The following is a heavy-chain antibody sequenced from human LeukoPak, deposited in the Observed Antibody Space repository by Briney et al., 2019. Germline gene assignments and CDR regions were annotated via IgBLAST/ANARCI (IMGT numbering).Heavy chain of an antibody. J-gene: IGHJ4*02. V-gene: IGHV3-15*01. CDR3: TTDLRWELQFFDY. D-gene: IGHD1-26*01. CDR2: IKSKTDGGTT. CDR1: GFTFSNAW. Sequence: PGGSLGLSCAASGFTFSNAWMSWVRQAPGKGLEWVGRIKSKTDGGTTDYAAPVKGRFTISRDDSKNTLYLQMNSLKTEDTAVYYCTTDLRWELQFFDYWGQGTLVTVSS.